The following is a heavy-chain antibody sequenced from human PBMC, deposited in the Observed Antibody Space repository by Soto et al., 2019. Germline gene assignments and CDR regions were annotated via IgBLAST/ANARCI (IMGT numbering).Heavy chain of an antibody. Sequence: SETLSLTCTVSGGSISNYYWSWIRQPPGKGLEWIGYIYYTGTTYYSPSLQSRVTISVDTSKNQFSLKLTSVTAADTAVYYCARDVRITLTRRAYFYYAMDVWGQGTAVTVSS. V-gene: IGHV4-59*01. CDR1: GGSISNYY. J-gene: IGHJ6*02. D-gene: IGHD4-17*01. CDR2: IYYTGTT. CDR3: ARDVRITLTRRAYFYYAMDV.